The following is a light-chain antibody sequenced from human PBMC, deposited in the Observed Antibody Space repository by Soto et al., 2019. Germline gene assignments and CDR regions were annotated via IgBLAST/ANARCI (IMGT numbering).Light chain of an antibody. J-gene: IGLJ1*01. CDR3: SSFTGSTPLYV. CDR2: EVS. CDR1: SRDVGGFNF. Sequence: QSVLTQPASVSGSPGQSITISCTGTSRDVGGFNFVSWYQHHQGKAPKLIIYEVSDRPSGVSSRFSGSKSGNTASLTISGLQTEDEADYYCSSFTGSTPLYVFGNGTKVTVL. V-gene: IGLV2-14*01.